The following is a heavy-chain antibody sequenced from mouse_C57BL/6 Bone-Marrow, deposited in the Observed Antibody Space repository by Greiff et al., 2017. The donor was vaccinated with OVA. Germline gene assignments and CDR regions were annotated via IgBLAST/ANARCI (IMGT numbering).Heavy chain of an antibody. CDR3: ARWGYYGSRGDY. Sequence: VQLQQPGAELVRPGSSVKLSCKASGYTFTSYWMDWVKQRPGQGLEWIGNIYPSDSETHYNQKFKDKATLTVDKSSSTAYMQLSSLTSEDSAVYYCARWGYYGSRGDYWGQGTTLTVSS. D-gene: IGHD1-1*01. CDR1: GYTFTSYW. V-gene: IGHV1-61*01. J-gene: IGHJ2*01. CDR2: IYPSDSET.